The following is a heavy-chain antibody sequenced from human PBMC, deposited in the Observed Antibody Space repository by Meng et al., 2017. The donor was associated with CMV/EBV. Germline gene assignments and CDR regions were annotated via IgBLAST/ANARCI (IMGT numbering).Heavy chain of an antibody. CDR3: ARDTRFEWLVRYYFDY. CDR1: GFTSSSYA. D-gene: IGHD6-19*01. CDR2: ISYDGSNK. V-gene: IGHV3-30*04. Sequence: GGSLRLSCAASGFTSSSYAMHWVRQAPGKGLEWVAVISYDGSNKYYADSVKGRFTISRDNSKNTLYLQMNSLKAEDTAVYYCARDTRFEWLVRYYFDYWGQGTLVTVSS. J-gene: IGHJ4*02.